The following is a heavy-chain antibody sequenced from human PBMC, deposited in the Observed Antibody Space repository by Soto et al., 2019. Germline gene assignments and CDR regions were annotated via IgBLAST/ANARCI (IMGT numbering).Heavy chain of an antibody. CDR2: IIPIFGTA. CDR1: GGTFSSYA. V-gene: IGHV1-69*13. Sequence: GASVKVSCKASGGTFSSYAISWVRQAPGQGLEWMGGIIPIFGTANYAQKFQGRVTITADESTSTAYMELSSLRSEDTAVYYCARDPYYYDSSGYPAEYFQHWGQGTLVTVSS. CDR3: ARDPYYYDSSGYPAEYFQH. J-gene: IGHJ1*01. D-gene: IGHD3-22*01.